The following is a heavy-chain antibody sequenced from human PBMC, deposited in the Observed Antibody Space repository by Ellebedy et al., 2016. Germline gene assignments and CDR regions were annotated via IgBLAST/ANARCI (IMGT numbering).Heavy chain of an antibody. Sequence: SETLSLTXAVYGGSFSGYYWSWIRQPPGKGLEWIGEINHSGSTNYNPSLKSRVTISVDTSKNQFSLKLSSVTAADTAVYYCARGMWAGPRAIGYWGQGTLVTVSS. CDR1: GGSFSGYY. V-gene: IGHV4-34*01. CDR3: ARGMWAGPRAIGY. D-gene: IGHD1-26*01. CDR2: INHSGST. J-gene: IGHJ4*02.